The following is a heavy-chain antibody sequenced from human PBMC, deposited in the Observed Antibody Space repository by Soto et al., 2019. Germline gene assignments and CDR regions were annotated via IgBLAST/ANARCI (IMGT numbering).Heavy chain of an antibody. CDR2: IYHSGST. V-gene: IGHV4-4*02. Sequence: SETLALTCAVSSGSISSNNWWSWVRQPPGKGLEWSGEIYHSGSTNYNPALKSRVTISVDTSNNQFSLKLSSVTAADTAVYYCARQYSITMIVVVITKALTGVDVWGQGTTVTVSS. CDR1: SGSISSNNW. CDR3: ARQYSITMIVVVITKALTGVDV. J-gene: IGHJ6*02. D-gene: IGHD3-22*01.